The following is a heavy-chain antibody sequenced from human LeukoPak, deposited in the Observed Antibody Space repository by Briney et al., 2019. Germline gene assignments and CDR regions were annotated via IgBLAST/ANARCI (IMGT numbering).Heavy chain of an antibody. V-gene: IGHV3-7*01. D-gene: IGHD3-3*01. CDR2: IKQDGSEK. CDR3: ARRGYDFWSGYSNFDY. Sequence: PGGSLRLSCAASGFTFSSYWMSWVRQAPGKGLEWVANIKQDGSEKYYVDSVKGRFIISRDNAKNSLYLQMNSLRAEDTAVYYCARRGYDFWSGYSNFDYWGQGTLVTVSS. CDR1: GFTFSSYW. J-gene: IGHJ4*02.